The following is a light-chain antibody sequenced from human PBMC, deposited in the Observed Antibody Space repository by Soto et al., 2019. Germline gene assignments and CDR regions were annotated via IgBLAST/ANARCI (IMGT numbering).Light chain of an antibody. J-gene: IGKJ1*01. V-gene: IGKV3-15*01. CDR1: QSVSSN. CDR3: QQYRT. CDR2: GAS. Sequence: EIVMTQSSATLSLFSGEKATLSCRASQSVSSNLAWYQQKPGQAPRLLIYGASTRATGIPARFSGSGSGTEFTLTISSLQSEDFAVYYCQQYRTFGQGTKV.